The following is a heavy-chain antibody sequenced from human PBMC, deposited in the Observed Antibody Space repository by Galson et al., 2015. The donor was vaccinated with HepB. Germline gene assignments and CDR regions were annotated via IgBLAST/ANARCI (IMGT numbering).Heavy chain of an antibody. Sequence: SLRLSCAASGFTFSSYSMNWVRQAPGKGLEWVSSISSSSSYIYYADSVKGRFTISRDNAKNSLYLQMNSLRAEDTAVYYCALSYGDYPLTYFDYWGQGTLVTVSS. D-gene: IGHD4-17*01. CDR1: GFTFSSYS. V-gene: IGHV3-21*01. CDR2: ISSSSSYI. J-gene: IGHJ4*02. CDR3: ALSYGDYPLTYFDY.